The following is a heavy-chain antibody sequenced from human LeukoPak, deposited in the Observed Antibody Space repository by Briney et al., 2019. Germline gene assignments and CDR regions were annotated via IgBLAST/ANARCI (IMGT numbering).Heavy chain of an antibody. CDR1: GGSISSSSYY. Sequence: SETLSLTCTVSGGSISSSSYYWGWIRQPPGKGLEWIGSIYYSGSTYYNPSLKSRVTISVDTSKNQFSLKLSSVTAADTAVYYCARPGGYGRPDAFDIWGQGTMVTVS. J-gene: IGHJ3*02. CDR2: IYYSGST. V-gene: IGHV4-39*01. D-gene: IGHD6-25*01. CDR3: ARPGGYGRPDAFDI.